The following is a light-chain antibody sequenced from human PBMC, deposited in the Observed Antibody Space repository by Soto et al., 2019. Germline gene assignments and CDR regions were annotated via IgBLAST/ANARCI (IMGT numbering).Light chain of an antibody. CDR2: DVS. V-gene: IGLV2-11*01. CDR3: CSCAGYYTFI. CDR1: SSDVGGYNY. J-gene: IGLJ2*01. Sequence: QSALTQPRSVSGSPGQSVTISCTGTSSDVGGYNYVSWYQQHPGKAPKLMIYDVSKRPSGVPDRFSGSKSGNTASLTISGLQAEDEADYYCCSCAGYYTFIFGGGTKLTVL.